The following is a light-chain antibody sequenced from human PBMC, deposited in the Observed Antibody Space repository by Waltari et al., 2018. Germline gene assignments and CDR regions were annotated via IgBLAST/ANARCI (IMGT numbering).Light chain of an antibody. CDR3: QVWDGITDHWV. J-gene: IGLJ3*02. Sequence: SYVLTQPPSVSVAPGETATVTCGGDNLARKSVHWFPSQPGQAPVLVLYDDIDRPPGIPERFSGSNSGNTATLTISRVEGGDEADYYCQVWDGITDHWVFGGGTKLSVL. CDR2: DDI. CDR1: NLARKS. V-gene: IGLV3-21*02.